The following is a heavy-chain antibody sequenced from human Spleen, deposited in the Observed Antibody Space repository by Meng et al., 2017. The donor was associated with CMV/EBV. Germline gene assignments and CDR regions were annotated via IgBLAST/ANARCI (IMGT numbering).Heavy chain of an antibody. J-gene: IGHJ6*02. CDR1: GFTFSSYS. Sequence: GESLKISCAASGFTFSSYSMNWVRQAPGKGLEWVSSISSSSSYIYYADSVKGRFTISRDNAKNSLYLQMNSLRAEDTAVYYCARDRRTVTHEIYYYYYGMDVWGQGTTVTASS. CDR3: ARDRRTVTHEIYYYYYGMDV. D-gene: IGHD4-11*01. V-gene: IGHV3-21*01. CDR2: ISSSSSYI.